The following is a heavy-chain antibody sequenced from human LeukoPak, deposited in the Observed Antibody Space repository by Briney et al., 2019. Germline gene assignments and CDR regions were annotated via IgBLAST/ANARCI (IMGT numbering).Heavy chain of an antibody. CDR3: AGEVVVPALYYFDY. Sequence: SETLSLTCAVSGYSISSGYYWGWIRQPPGKGLAWIGSIYHSGSTYYNPSLKSRVTISVDTSKNQFSLKLSSVTAADTAVYYCAGEVVVPALYYFDYWGQGTLVTVSS. J-gene: IGHJ4*02. CDR1: GYSISSGYY. V-gene: IGHV4-38-2*02. CDR2: IYHSGST. D-gene: IGHD2-2*01.